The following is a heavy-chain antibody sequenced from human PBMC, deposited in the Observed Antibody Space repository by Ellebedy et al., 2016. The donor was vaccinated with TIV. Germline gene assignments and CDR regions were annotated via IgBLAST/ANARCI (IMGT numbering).Heavy chain of an antibody. V-gene: IGHV4-4*07. CDR3: ARGRRFSASFYPMMSTFEV. CDR1: ACSISSYY. J-gene: IGHJ3*01. CDR2: ISTSGNT. D-gene: IGHD3-10*01. Sequence: GSLRLXXTVSACSISSYYWSWIRQPAGKGQEWIGRISTSGNTNYNPSLKSRLTMSIDTSKRQISLNLKSATAADTAVYYCARGRRFSASFYPMMSTFEVWGQGTTVIVSS.